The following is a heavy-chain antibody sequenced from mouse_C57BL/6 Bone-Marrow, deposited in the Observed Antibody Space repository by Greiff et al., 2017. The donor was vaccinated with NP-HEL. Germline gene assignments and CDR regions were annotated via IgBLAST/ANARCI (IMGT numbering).Heavy chain of an antibody. J-gene: IGHJ4*01. Sequence: EVMLVESGGGLVQPGGSLSLSCAASGFTFTAHYMSWVRQPPGKALEWLGFIRNKANGYTTEYSASVKGRFSISRAPSTTFFYLQMNALRAEDSATYYCARSIYYDYADDPGYAMDYWGQGTSVTVSS. CDR3: ARSIYYDYADDPGYAMDY. D-gene: IGHD2-4*01. CDR2: IRNKANGYTT. V-gene: IGHV7-3*01. CDR1: GFTFTAHY.